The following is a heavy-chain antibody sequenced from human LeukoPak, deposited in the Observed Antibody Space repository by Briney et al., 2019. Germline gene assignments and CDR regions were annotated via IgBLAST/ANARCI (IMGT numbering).Heavy chain of an antibody. J-gene: IGHJ6*02. Sequence: PGGSLRLSCAASGFTFSTYAMSWVRQAPGRGLEWVSHINSDGSITSYADSVKGRFTISRDNAKNTLYLQMNSLRAEDTAVYYCARDAVDTANAVWGQGTTVTVSS. CDR1: GFTFSTYA. V-gene: IGHV3-74*01. D-gene: IGHD5-18*01. CDR2: INSDGSIT. CDR3: ARDAVDTANAV.